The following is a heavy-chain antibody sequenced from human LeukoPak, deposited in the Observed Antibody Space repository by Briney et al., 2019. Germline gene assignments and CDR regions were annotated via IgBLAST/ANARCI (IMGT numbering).Heavy chain of an antibody. CDR1: GGSISSSSTNC. Sequence: SETLSLTCAVSGGSISSSSTNCWTWVRQAPGKGLEWIGEIYHSGATNYNPSLKSRVTMLLDKSKNQFSLKLNSVTAADTAVYYCARNGGNSDYDYWGQGTLVTVSA. D-gene: IGHD4-23*01. V-gene: IGHV4-4*02. CDR2: IYHSGAT. CDR3: ARNGGNSDYDY. J-gene: IGHJ4*02.